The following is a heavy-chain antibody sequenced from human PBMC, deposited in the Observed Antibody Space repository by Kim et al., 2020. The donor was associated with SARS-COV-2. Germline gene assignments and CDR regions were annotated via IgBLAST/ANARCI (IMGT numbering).Heavy chain of an antibody. D-gene: IGHD3-3*01. CDR1: GFTFSSYW. V-gene: IGHV3-7*01. Sequence: GGSLRLSCAASGFTFSSYWMSWVRQAPGKGLEWVANIKQDGSEKYYVDPVKGRFTISRDNAKNSLYLQMNSLRAEDTAVYYCATTPPPDYDFWSGYYRGGEGWFDPWGQGTLVTVSS. CDR3: ATTPPPDYDFWSGYYRGGEGWFDP. J-gene: IGHJ5*02. CDR2: IKQDGSEK.